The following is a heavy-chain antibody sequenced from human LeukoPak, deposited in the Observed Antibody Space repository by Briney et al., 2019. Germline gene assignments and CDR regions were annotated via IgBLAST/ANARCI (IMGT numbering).Heavy chain of an antibody. CDR2: IYYSGST. CDR3: ARDCRRCSSTSFSKGYYYYGMDV. V-gene: IGHV4-59*06. D-gene: IGHD2-2*01. J-gene: IGHJ6*02. Sequence: SETLSLTCTVSGGSISTYYWSWIRQPPGKGLEWIGYIYYSGSTYYNPSLKSRVTISVDTSKNQFSLKLSSVTAADTAVYYCARDCRRCSSTSFSKGYYYYGMDVWGQGTTVTVSS. CDR1: GGSISTYY.